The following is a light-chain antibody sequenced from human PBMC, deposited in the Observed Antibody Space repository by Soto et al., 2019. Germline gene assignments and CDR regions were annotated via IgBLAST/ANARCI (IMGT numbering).Light chain of an antibody. CDR2: DAS. J-gene: IGKJ1*01. V-gene: IGKV1-5*01. Sequence: DIQMTQSPSTLSASVGDRVTITCRASQSMNDWLAWYQQKPGKAPKVLIYDASSLQSGVPSRFSCSGSGTEFTLTIDSLQSDDVAIYYCLRYNAFSQTFGQGTMVEI. CDR3: LRYNAFSQT. CDR1: QSMNDW.